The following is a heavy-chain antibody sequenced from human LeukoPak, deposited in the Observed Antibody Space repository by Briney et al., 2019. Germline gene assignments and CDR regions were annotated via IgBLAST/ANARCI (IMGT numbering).Heavy chain of an antibody. CDR1: GFTFSSYS. CDR3: ATLSDAIAAAGTRNY. Sequence: GGSLRLSCAASGFTFSSYSMNWVRQAPGKGLEWVSVISGSGGSTNYADSVNGRFTISRDNSKNMLHLQMSSLRAEDTAVYYCATLSDAIAAAGTRNYWGQGTLVTVSS. J-gene: IGHJ4*02. CDR2: ISGSGGST. D-gene: IGHD6-13*01. V-gene: IGHV3-23*01.